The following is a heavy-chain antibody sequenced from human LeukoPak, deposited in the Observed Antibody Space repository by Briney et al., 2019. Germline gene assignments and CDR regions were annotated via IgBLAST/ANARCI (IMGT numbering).Heavy chain of an antibody. J-gene: IGHJ3*02. CDR2: TYTGGNS. CDR1: GFTVSSTR. CDR3: ARGGRGSAAVVAPRSFDI. Sequence: AGGSLRLSCEASGFTVSSTRMVWVRQAPGKGLEWVSVTYTGGNSYYAGSVQGRFIISRDISKNTLYLQMNNLRAEDSALYYCARGGRGSAAVVAPRSFDIWGQGTMVTVSS. D-gene: IGHD3-22*01. V-gene: IGHV3-53*01.